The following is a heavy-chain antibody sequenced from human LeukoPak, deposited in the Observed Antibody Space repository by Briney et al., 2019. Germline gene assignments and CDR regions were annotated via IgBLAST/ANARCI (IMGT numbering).Heavy chain of an antibody. V-gene: IGHV4-39*07. CDR1: GGSISSSAYY. D-gene: IGHD3-22*01. Sequence: SETLSLTCSVSGGSISSSAYYWGWIRQPPGQGLEWIGSIYYSGNTYYNPSLKSPVTISIDTSKNQFSLRLISVTAADTAVYYCARRPYHYDNIGPIWGQGTMVTVSS. CDR2: IYYSGNT. CDR3: ARRPYHYDNIGPI. J-gene: IGHJ3*02.